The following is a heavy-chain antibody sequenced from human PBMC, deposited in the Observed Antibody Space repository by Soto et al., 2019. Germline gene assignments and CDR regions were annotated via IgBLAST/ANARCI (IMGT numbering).Heavy chain of an antibody. V-gene: IGHV1-18*01. Sequence: QVQLVQSGAEVKKPGASVKVSCKASGYTFTSYGISWVRQAPGQGLEWMGWISAYNGNTNYAQKLQGRVTMTTDTSTSTGYVGLRSLRSYDTAGYYCARGRGSYALDSWGQGTLVTVSS. J-gene: IGHJ4*02. D-gene: IGHD1-26*01. CDR3: ARGRGSYALDS. CDR2: ISAYNGNT. CDR1: GYTFTSYG.